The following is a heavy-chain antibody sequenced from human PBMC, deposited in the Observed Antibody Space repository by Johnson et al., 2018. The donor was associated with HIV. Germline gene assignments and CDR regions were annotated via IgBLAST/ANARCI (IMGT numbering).Heavy chain of an antibody. J-gene: IGHJ3*02. Sequence: QMQLVESGGGVVQAGRSLRLSCAASGFTFSSYAMHWVRQAPGKGLEWVAIISYDGSNKYYADSVKGRFTISRDNSKNTLYLQMNSLRVEDTAVYYCAGGPIADDAFEIWGQGTMVTVS. CDR3: AGGPIADDAFEI. CDR1: GFTFSSYA. D-gene: IGHD3-16*02. V-gene: IGHV3-30-3*01. CDR2: ISYDGSNK.